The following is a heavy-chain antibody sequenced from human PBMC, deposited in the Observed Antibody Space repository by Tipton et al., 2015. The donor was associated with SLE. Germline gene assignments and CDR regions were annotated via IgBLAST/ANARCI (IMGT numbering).Heavy chain of an antibody. D-gene: IGHD3-10*01. J-gene: IGHJ4*02. CDR1: GFTFSTYS. CDR2: ITSTSSYT. CDR3: EKDGDFDY. Sequence: SLRLSCAASGFTFSTYSMNWVRQAPGKGLEWVSSITSTSSYTYYTDSVKGRFTISRDNSKNTLYLQMNSLRAEDTAVYYCEKDGDFDYWGQGTLVTVSS. V-gene: IGHV3-21*01.